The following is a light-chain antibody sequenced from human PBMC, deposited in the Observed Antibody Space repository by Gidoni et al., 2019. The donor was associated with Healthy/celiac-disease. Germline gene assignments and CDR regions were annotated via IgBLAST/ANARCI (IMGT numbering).Light chain of an antibody. V-gene: IGKV1-39*01. CDR3: QQSYSTLYT. Sequence: DIQMTQSPSSLSASVGDRVTINCRASQSISSYLNLYQQKPGKAPKLLIYAASSLQSGVPSRFSGSGSGTDFTLTISSLQPEDFATYYCQQSYSTLYTFGQGTKLEIK. CDR1: QSISSY. J-gene: IGKJ2*01. CDR2: AAS.